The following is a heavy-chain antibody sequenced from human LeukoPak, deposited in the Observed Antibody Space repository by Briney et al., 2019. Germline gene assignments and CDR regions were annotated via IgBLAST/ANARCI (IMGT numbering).Heavy chain of an antibody. CDR3: AKDKNSGSYVDY. D-gene: IGHD1-26*01. Sequence: GGSLRLSCAASGFTFSSYSMNWVRQAPGKGLEWVSAISGSGGSTYYADSVKGRFTISRDNSKNTLYLQMNSLRAEDTAVYYCAKDKNSGSYVDYWGQGTLVTVSS. CDR2: ISGSGGST. J-gene: IGHJ4*02. V-gene: IGHV3-23*01. CDR1: GFTFSSYS.